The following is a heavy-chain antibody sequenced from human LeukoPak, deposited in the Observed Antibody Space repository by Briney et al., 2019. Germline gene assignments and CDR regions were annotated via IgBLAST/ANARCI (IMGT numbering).Heavy chain of an antibody. J-gene: IGHJ4*02. CDR3: ARDLGGSGSYPAY. D-gene: IGHD3-10*01. CDR2: IWYDGSNK. V-gene: IGHV3-33*01. CDR1: GFTFSNYG. Sequence: QLGRSLRLSCAASGFTFSNYGIHWVRQAPGKGLEWVAVIWYDGSNKYYADSVKGRFTISRDNSKNTLYLQMNSLRTEDTAVYYCARDLGGSGSYPAYWGQGTLVTVSS.